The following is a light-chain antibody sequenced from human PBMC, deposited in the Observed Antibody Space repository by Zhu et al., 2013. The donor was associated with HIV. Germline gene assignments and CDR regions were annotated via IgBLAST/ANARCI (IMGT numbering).Light chain of an antibody. CDR1: QPIGIY. J-gene: IGKJ5*01. V-gene: IGKV1-27*01. CDR3: QRFNSRPH. Sequence: DIQMTQSPSSLSASVGDRVTITCRASQPIGIYLAWYQQKPGKVPNLLIYATSTLQSGVPSRFSGNGSGTDFTLTINSLQPEDVATYFCQRFNSRPHFGQGTRLDI. CDR2: ATS.